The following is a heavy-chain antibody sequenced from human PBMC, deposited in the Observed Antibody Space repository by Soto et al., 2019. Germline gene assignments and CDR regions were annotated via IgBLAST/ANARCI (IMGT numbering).Heavy chain of an antibody. Sequence: GGSLRLSCAASGFSFSNVKMTWVRQTPGKGLEWVARIKSKTDGGATDYATPVKGRFTISRDDSKNTLYLQMNSLQTEDTVMYYCTTDGASGGTDSYYFDYWGQGA. CDR3: TTDGASGGTDSYYFDY. D-gene: IGHD2-8*02. J-gene: IGHJ4*02. CDR1: GFSFSNVK. V-gene: IGHV3-15*01. CDR2: IKSKTDGGAT.